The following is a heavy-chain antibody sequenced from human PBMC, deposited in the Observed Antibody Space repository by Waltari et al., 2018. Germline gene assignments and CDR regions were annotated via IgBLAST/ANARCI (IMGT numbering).Heavy chain of an antibody. CDR1: GGSLSGYY. V-gene: IGHV4-34*01. J-gene: IGHJ3*02. CDR3: ARYNLGQWLVVRDAFDI. D-gene: IGHD6-19*01. Sequence: QVQLQQWGAGLLKPSETLSLTCAVYGGSLSGYYWSWIRQPPGKGLEWIGEINHSGSTNYNPSLKSRVTISVDTSKNQFSLKLSSVTAADTAVYYCARYNLGQWLVVRDAFDIWGQGTMVTVSS. CDR2: INHSGST.